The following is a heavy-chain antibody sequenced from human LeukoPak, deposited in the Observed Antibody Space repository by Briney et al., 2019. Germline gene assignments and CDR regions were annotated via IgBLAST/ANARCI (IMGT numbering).Heavy chain of an antibody. CDR3: TVSGYSSSWYAFGY. V-gene: IGHV3-15*01. D-gene: IGHD6-13*01. J-gene: IGHJ4*02. Sequence: PGGSLRLSCAASGFTFSNAWMSWVRQAPGKGLEWVGRIKSKTDGGTTDYAASVKGRFTISRDDSKNTLYLQMNSLKTEGTAVYYCTVSGYSSSWYAFGYWGQGTLVTVSS. CDR1: GFTFSNAW. CDR2: IKSKTDGGTT.